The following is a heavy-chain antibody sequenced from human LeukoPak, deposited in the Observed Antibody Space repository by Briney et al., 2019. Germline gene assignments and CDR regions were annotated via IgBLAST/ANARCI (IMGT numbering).Heavy chain of an antibody. CDR3: ARVGYSYGTNRHYYYYYYMDV. Sequence: ASVKVSCKASGYTFTSYAMNWVRQAPGQGLEWMGWINTNTGNPTYAQGFTGRFVFSLDTSVSTAYLQISSLKAEDTAVYYCARVGYSYGTNRHYYYYYYMDVWGKGTTVTVSS. CDR1: GYTFTSYA. J-gene: IGHJ6*03. V-gene: IGHV7-4-1*02. CDR2: INTNTGNP. D-gene: IGHD5-18*01.